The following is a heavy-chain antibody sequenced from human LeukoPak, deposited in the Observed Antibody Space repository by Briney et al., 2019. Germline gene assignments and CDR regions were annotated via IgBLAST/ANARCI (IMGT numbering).Heavy chain of an antibody. D-gene: IGHD3-10*01. CDR2: INGDNGNT. CDR3: ARSSSGTYHY. J-gene: IGHJ4*02. Sequence: ASVKVSCKTSGYNFASYTIHWLRQDPGQSPEWMGSINGDNGNTKYSEKFQGRVTFTRDTSAGSAYMELSRLRSEDTAVYYCARSSSGTYHYWGQGTLVTVSS. CDR1: GYNFASYT. V-gene: IGHV1-3*01.